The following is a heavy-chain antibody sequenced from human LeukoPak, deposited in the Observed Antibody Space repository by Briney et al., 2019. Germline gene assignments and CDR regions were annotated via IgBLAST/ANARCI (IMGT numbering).Heavy chain of an antibody. J-gene: IGHJ4*02. D-gene: IGHD1-26*01. CDR3: ARESGSYSRIEY. CDR1: GGSISSYY. Sequence: SETLSLTCTVSGGSISSYYWSWLRQPAGKGLEWIGRIYTSGSTTYNPSLKSRVTMSVDTSKNQFSLKLSSVTAADTAVYYCARESGSYSRIEYWGQGTLVTVSS. V-gene: IGHV4-4*07. CDR2: IYTSGST.